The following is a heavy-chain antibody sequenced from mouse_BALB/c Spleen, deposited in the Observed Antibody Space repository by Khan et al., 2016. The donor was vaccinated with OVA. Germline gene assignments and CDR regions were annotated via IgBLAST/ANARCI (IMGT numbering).Heavy chain of an antibody. Sequence: EVELVESGGGLVKPGGSLKLSCAASGFTFSSYVMSWVRQTPEKRLEWVATISSGGSYTYYPDSVKGRFTISRDNAKNTLYLQLSSLKSEDTAMYYCTRVRHGNDGGWFAYWGQGTLVTVSA. D-gene: IGHD2-2*01. CDR3: TRVRHGNDGGWFAY. CDR2: ISSGGSYT. V-gene: IGHV5-6-4*01. J-gene: IGHJ3*01. CDR1: GFTFSSYV.